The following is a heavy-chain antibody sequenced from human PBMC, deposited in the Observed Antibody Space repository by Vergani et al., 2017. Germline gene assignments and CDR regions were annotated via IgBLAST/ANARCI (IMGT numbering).Heavy chain of an antibody. CDR2: ISGSGGST. J-gene: IGHJ4*02. V-gene: IGHV3-23*04. CDR1: GFTFSSYA. CDR3: AKDREGGYSYGNFDY. D-gene: IGHD5-18*01. Sequence: EVQLVESGGGLVPPGRSLRLSCAASGFTFSSYAMSWVRQAPGKGLEWVSAISGSGGSTYYADSVKGRFTISRDNSKNTLYLQMNSLRAEDTAVYYCAKDREGGYSYGNFDYWGQGTLVTVSS.